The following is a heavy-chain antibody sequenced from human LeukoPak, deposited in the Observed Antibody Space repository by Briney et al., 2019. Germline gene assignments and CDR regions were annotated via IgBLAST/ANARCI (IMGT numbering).Heavy chain of an antibody. D-gene: IGHD4-23*01. CDR1: GGSFSGYY. CDR2: INHSGST. J-gene: IGHJ6*03. CDR3: ARLHYGGNYGYYYYYMDV. V-gene: IGHV4-34*01. Sequence: SETLSPTCAVYGGSFSGYYWSWIRQPPGKGLEWIGEINHSGSTNYNPSLKSRVTISVDTSKNQFSLKLSSVTAADTAVYYCARLHYGGNYGYYYYYMDVWGKGTTVTISS.